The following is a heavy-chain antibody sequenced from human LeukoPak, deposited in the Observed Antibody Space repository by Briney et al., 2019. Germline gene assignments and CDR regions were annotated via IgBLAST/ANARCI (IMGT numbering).Heavy chain of an antibody. V-gene: IGHV4-39*07. CDR2: ISYSGST. CDR3: ARGYCSGGSCYSYYYYSYMDV. CDR1: GGSISSSSYY. J-gene: IGHJ6*03. Sequence: SETLSLTCTVSGGSISSSSYYWGWIRQPPGKGLEWIGSISYSGSTYYNPSLRSRVTISVDTSKKQFSLKLSSVTAADTAVYYCARGYCSGGSCYSYYYYSYMDVWGKGTTVTVSS. D-gene: IGHD2-15*01.